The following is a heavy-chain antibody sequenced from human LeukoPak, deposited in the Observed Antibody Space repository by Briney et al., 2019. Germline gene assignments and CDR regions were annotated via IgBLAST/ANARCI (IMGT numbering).Heavy chain of an antibody. V-gene: IGHV1-2*02. CDR3: ARHRTVTPFDY. CDR1: GYTFTGYY. J-gene: IGHJ4*02. CDR2: INPNSGGT. D-gene: IGHD4-17*01. Sequence: GASVKASCKASGYTFTGYYMNWVRQAPGQGLEWMGWINPNSGGTNYAQKFQGRVTMTRDTSISTAYMELSRLRSDDTAVYYCARHRTVTPFDYWGQGTLVTVSS.